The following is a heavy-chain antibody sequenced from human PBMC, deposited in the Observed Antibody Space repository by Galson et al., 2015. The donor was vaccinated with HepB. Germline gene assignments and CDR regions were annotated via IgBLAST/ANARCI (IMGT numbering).Heavy chain of an antibody. V-gene: IGHV6-1*01. D-gene: IGHD1-1*01. Sequence: CAISGDSVSGNIAAWNWIRQSPPRGLEWLGRTYYRSKWFNDYAVSVKSRITINPDTSKNQFSLQLNSVTPEDTAVYYCARQLGHFDFWGQGTLVTVSS. CDR1: GDSVSGNIAA. CDR2: TYYRSKWFN. CDR3: ARQLGHFDF. J-gene: IGHJ4*02.